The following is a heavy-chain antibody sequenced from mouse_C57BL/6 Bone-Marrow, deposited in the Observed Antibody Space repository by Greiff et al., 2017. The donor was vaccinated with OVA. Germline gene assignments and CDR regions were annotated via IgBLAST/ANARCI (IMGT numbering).Heavy chain of an antibody. Sequence: VQLQQSGAELVRPGASVTMSCTASGYTFTSYTMHWVKQRPGQGLEWIGYINPSSGSTKYNQKFKDKATLTAEKSSSTAYMQLSSLTSEDSAVYYCARSGSCYGSFDYWGQGTTLTVSS. CDR1: GYTFTSYT. CDR3: ARSGSCYGSFDY. V-gene: IGHV1-4*01. J-gene: IGHJ2*01. CDR2: INPSSGST. D-gene: IGHD1-1*01.